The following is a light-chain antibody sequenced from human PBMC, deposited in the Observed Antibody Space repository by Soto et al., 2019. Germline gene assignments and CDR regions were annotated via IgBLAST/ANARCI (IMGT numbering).Light chain of an antibody. Sequence: EIVLTQSPATLSLSPGERATLSCRASQSVSNYLACYQQQPGQAPRLLIYDASNRATGIPVRFSGSGSGTDFTLTISSLEPEDVALYYCQQRNNWPLTFGQGTRLEIK. V-gene: IGKV3-11*01. CDR2: DAS. CDR3: QQRNNWPLT. J-gene: IGKJ5*01. CDR1: QSVSNY.